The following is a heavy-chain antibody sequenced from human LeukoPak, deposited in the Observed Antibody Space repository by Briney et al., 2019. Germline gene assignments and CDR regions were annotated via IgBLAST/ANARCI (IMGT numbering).Heavy chain of an antibody. J-gene: IGHJ6*02. CDR3: ARGPLGYCSGASCYFYYYYYYGMDV. CDR2: INHSGST. Sequence: SETLSLTCAVYGGSFSGYYWSWIRQPPGKGLEWIGEINHSGSTNYNPSLKSRVTISVDTSKNQFSLKLSSVTAADTAVYYCARGPLGYCSGASCYFYYYYYYGMDVWGQGTTVTVSS. D-gene: IGHD2-15*01. V-gene: IGHV4-34*01. CDR1: GGSFSGYY.